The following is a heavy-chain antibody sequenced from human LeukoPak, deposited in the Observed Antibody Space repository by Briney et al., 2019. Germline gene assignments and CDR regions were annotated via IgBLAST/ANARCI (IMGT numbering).Heavy chain of an antibody. J-gene: IGHJ6*02. V-gene: IGHV4-4*02. CDR1: GGSISSRNW. CDR3: ARDNGAIRAYYYHGMDV. D-gene: IGHD2-8*01. Sequence: TSSETLSLTCTVSGGSISSRNWWSWVRQPPGKGLEWIGEIYHSGSINYNPSLKSRVTISVGKSKNQLSLRLTSVTAADTAVYYCARDNGAIRAYYYHGMDVWGQGTTVTVSS. CDR2: IYHSGSI.